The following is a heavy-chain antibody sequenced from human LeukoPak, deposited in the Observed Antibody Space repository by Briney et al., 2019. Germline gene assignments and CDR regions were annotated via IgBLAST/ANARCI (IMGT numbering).Heavy chain of an antibody. V-gene: IGHV3-30*18. Sequence: GGSLRLSCAASGFTFSRYGMHGVRQTPDKGLEWVALISSDGSTKWYADSVKGRFTFSRDNSKNTLYLQMNSLRAEDTAVYYCAKDVSDSGNQHGADYWGQGTLVTVSS. D-gene: IGHD3-10*01. CDR2: ISSDGSTK. CDR3: AKDVSDSGNQHGADY. CDR1: GFTFSRYG. J-gene: IGHJ4*02.